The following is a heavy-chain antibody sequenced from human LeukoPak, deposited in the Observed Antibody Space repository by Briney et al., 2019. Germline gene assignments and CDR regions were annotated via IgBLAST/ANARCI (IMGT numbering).Heavy chain of an antibody. D-gene: IGHD3-22*01. Sequence: SETRSLTCAVYGGSFSGYYWSWIRQPPGKGLEWIGEINHSGSTNYNPSLKSRVTISVDTSKNQFSLKLSSVTAADTAVYYCARRNHYDSKEIDYWGQGTLVTVSS. V-gene: IGHV4-34*01. CDR2: INHSGST. CDR1: GGSFSGYY. CDR3: ARRNHYDSKEIDY. J-gene: IGHJ4*02.